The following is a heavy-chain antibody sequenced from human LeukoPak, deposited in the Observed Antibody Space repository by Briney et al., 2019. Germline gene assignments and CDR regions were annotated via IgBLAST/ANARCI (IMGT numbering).Heavy chain of an antibody. V-gene: IGHV1-2*04. J-gene: IGHJ4*02. CDR3: AKPTLGDFWSGYYFPEVYFDY. Sequence: ASVKVSCKASGYPFTDYYIHWVRQAPGQGFEWLGWINSQTGGTKYARKFQGWVSMTRDTSINTVYMELSRLRSNDTAVYYCAKPTLGDFWSGYYFPEVYFDYWGQGTLVTVSS. D-gene: IGHD3-3*01. CDR1: GYPFTDYY. CDR2: INSQTGGT.